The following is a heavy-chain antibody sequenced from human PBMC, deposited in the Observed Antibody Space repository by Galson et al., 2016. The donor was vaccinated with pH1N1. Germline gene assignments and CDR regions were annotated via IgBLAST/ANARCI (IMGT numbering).Heavy chain of an antibody. CDR3: ARGGSEHRYSGSRYADFDI. J-gene: IGHJ3*02. D-gene: IGHD5-12*01. CDR1: GYDFINSG. CDR2: ISVYDGKT. Sequence: SVKVSCKASGYDFINSGVNWVRQAPGQGLEWMGWISVYDGKTVYAEKVQGRVTMTTDTSTNTAYMEVRSLKSDDTAVYYCARGGSEHRYSGSRYADFDIWGQGTMVTVSS. V-gene: IGHV1-18*04.